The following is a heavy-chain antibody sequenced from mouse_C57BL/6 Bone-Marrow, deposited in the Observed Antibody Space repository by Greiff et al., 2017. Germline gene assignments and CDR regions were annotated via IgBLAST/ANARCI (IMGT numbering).Heavy chain of an antibody. D-gene: IGHD1-1*01. J-gene: IGHJ1*03. CDR1: GYSITSDY. Sequence: EVQLQQSGPGLAKPSQTLSLTCSVTGYSITSDYWNWIRKFPGNKLEYMGYISYSGSTYYNPSLKSRISITRDTSKNQYYLQLNSVTTEDTATYYCARSYGSSFPYWYFDVWGTGTTVTVSS. V-gene: IGHV3-8*01. CDR2: ISYSGST. CDR3: ARSYGSSFPYWYFDV.